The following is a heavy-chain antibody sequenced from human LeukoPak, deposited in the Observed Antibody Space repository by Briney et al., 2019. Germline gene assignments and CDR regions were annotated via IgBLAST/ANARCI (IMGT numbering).Heavy chain of an antibody. V-gene: IGHV1-18*01. D-gene: IGHD2-15*01. CDR3: ARSYCSGGSCFFDY. J-gene: IGHJ4*02. CDR1: GYTFTSYA. Sequence: ASVKVSCKASGYTFTSYAMNWVRQAPGQGLEWMGWISAYNGNTNYAQKLQGRVTMTTDTSTSTAYMELRSLRSDDTAVYYCARSYCSGGSCFFDYWGQGTLVTVSS. CDR2: ISAYNGNT.